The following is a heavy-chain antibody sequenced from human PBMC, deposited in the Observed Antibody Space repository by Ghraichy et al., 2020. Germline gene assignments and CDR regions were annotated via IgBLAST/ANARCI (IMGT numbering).Heavy chain of an antibody. CDR1: GFTFSSYG. J-gene: IGHJ6*02. V-gene: IGHV3-30*03. CDR3: PRYGMDV. CDR2: ISYDGSNK. Sequence: GESLNISCAASGFTFSSYGMHWVRQAPGKGLEWVAVISYDGSNKYYADSVKGRFTISRDNSKNTLYLQMNSLRAEDTAVYYCPRYGMDVWGQGTAVTVSS.